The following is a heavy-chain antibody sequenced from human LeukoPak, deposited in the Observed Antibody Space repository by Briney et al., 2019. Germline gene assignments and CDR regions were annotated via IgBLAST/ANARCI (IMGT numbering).Heavy chain of an antibody. D-gene: IGHD4-17*01. CDR3: ARVGDYGDYIGEEWFDP. J-gene: IGHJ5*02. Sequence: KSSETLSLTCTVSGYSISSGTYYWSWIRQPRGKGLEWIGEINHSGSTNYNPSLKSRVTISVDTSKNQFSLKLSSVTAADTAVYYCARVGDYGDYIGEEWFDPWGQGTLVTVSS. V-gene: IGHV4-39*07. CDR2: INHSGST. CDR1: GYSISSGTYY.